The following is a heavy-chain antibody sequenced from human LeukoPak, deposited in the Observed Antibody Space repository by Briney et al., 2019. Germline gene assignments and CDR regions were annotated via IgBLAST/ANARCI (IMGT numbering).Heavy chain of an antibody. D-gene: IGHD3-22*01. J-gene: IGHJ5*02. V-gene: IGHV4-38-2*02. Sequence: PSETLSLTCTVSGYSISSGYYWGWIRQPPGKGLEWIGSIYHSGSTYYNPSLKSRVTISVDTSKNQFSLKLSSVTAADTAVYYCAREKRDYYDSSGYYLSWFDPWGQGTLVTVSS. CDR1: GYSISSGYY. CDR2: IYHSGST. CDR3: AREKRDYYDSSGYYLSWFDP.